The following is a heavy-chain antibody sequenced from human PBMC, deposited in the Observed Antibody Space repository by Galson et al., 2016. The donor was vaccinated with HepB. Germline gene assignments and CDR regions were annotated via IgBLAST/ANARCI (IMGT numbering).Heavy chain of an antibody. Sequence: SLRLSCAASGFTFSSYAMSWVRQAPGRGLEWVADIHPHGSQILFVDSLKGRFTISRDNAKSSVFLQMNSLRAEDSAVYYCARDPAYGALDYWGQGTVVTVSS. CDR2: IHPHGSQI. CDR3: ARDPAYGALDY. CDR1: GFTFSSYA. J-gene: IGHJ4*02. D-gene: IGHD4/OR15-4a*01. V-gene: IGHV3-7*05.